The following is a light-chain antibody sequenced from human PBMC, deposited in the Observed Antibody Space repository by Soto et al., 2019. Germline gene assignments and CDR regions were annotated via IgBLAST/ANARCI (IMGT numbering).Light chain of an antibody. CDR2: GAS. CDR3: QKYNSVPPT. J-gene: IGKJ4*01. Sequence: DIQMTQSPSSLSASVGDRVTITCRASQAISKYLAWYQQKPGKVPKILIYGASTLQSGVPSRFSGSGSGTDFTLTISSLQPEDVATYYCQKYNSVPPTFGGGTKVEIK. CDR1: QAISKY. V-gene: IGKV1-27*01.